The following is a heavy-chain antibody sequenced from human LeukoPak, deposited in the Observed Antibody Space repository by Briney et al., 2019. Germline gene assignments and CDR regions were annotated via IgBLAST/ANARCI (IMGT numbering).Heavy chain of an antibody. J-gene: IGHJ4*02. CDR2: IWYDGSNK. Sequence: LPGGSLRLSCAASGFTFSSYGMHWVRQAPGKGPEWVAVIWYDGSNKYYADSVKGRFTISRDNSKNTLYLQMNSLRAEDTAVYYCARDLRPGIAAGLFDYWGQGTLVTVSS. V-gene: IGHV3-33*01. D-gene: IGHD6-13*01. CDR3: ARDLRPGIAAGLFDY. CDR1: GFTFSSYG.